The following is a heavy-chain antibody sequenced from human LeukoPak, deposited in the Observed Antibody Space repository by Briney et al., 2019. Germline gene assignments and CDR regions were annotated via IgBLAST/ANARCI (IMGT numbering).Heavy chain of an antibody. CDR2: IDPNSGDT. D-gene: IGHD3-22*01. V-gene: IGHV1-2*04. CDR1: GYTFTGYY. CDR3: AREAYYYDTSGYYPYYFDY. J-gene: IGHJ4*02. Sequence: ASVKVSCKASGYTFTGYYMHWVRQAPGQGLEWMGWIDPNSGDTNFAQKFQGWVTMTRDTSISTAYMELSRLRSDDTAVYYCAREAYYYDTSGYYPYYFDYWGQGTLVTVSS.